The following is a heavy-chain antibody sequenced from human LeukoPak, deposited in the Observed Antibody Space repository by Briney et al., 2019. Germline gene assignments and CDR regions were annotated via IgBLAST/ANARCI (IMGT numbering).Heavy chain of an antibody. CDR3: ARVWRIGHNKPIDY. J-gene: IGHJ4*02. Sequence: SETLSLTCAVSGGSISSGGYSWSWIRQPPGKGLEWIGYIYYSGSTYYNPSLKSRVTISVDTSKNQFSLKLSSVTAADTAVYYCARVWRIGHNKPIDYWGQGTLVTVSS. V-gene: IGHV4-30-4*07. D-gene: IGHD5-24*01. CDR2: IYYSGST. CDR1: GGSISSGGYS.